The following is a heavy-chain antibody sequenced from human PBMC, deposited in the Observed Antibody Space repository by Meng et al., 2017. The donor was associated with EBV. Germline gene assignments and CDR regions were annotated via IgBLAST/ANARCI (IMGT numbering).Heavy chain of an antibody. CDR3: ARGSYGSGSYFDY. V-gene: IGHV4-39*01. Sequence: QLQLYQSGPGLVXXXXXLXLTXTVAGDSISSRSYYWGWIRQSPGKGLEWIGNVYYSGNSYYNPSLKSRVTISVDTSKNQFYLKLSSVTAADTAVYYCARGSYGSGSYFDYWGQGTLVTVSS. CDR2: VYYSGNS. J-gene: IGHJ4*02. D-gene: IGHD3-10*01. CDR1: GDSISSRSYY.